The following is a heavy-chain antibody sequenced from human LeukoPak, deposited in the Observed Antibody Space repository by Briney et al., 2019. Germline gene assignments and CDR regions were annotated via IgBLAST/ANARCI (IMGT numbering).Heavy chain of an antibody. CDR2: IYPGDSDT. V-gene: IGHV5-51*01. Sequence: GESLKISCKDSGYSFTNYWFGWVRQMPGKGLEWMGIIYPGDSDTRYSPSFQGQVTISADKSISTAYLQWSSLKASDTAMYYCARRKYCSGGSCHGYYYDGMDVSGQGTTVTVSS. CDR1: GYSFTNYW. J-gene: IGHJ6*02. D-gene: IGHD2-15*01. CDR3: ARRKYCSGGSCHGYYYDGMDV.